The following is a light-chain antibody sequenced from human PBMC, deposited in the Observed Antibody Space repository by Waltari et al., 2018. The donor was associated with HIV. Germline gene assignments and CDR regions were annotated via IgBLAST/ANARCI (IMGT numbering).Light chain of an antibody. J-gene: IGLJ3*02. CDR1: NIGSKN. CDR3: QLWDSSSDHPV. V-gene: IGLV3-21*04. CDR2: YDS. Sequence: SYVLTQPPSVSVAPGKTARITCGGNNIGSKNVHWYQQKPGQAPVLVIYYDSDRPSGIPERFSGSNSGSTATLTISRVEAGDEADYYCQLWDSSSDHPVFGGGTKLTVL.